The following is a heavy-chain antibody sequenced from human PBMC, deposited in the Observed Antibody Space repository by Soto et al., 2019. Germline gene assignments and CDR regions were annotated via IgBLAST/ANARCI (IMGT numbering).Heavy chain of an antibody. V-gene: IGHV1-46*01. J-gene: IGHJ3*02. CDR2: INPSGGST. Sequence: QVQLVQSGAEVKKPGASVKVSCKASGYTFTSYYMHWVRQAPGQGLEWMGIINPSGGSTSYAQKFQGRVTMTRDTSTSTVYRELSSLISEDTAVYYCARRRSQTDAFDIWGQGTMVTVSS. CDR3: ARRRSQTDAFDI. CDR1: GYTFTSYY. D-gene: IGHD2-15*01.